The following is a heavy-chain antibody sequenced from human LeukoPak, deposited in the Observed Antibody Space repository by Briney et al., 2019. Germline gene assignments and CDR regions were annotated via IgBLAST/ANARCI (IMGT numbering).Heavy chain of an antibody. D-gene: IGHD3-22*01. Sequence: PGGSLRLSCAASGFTFSSYAMSWVRQAPGKGLEWVANIKQDGSEKYYVDSVKGRFTISRDNAKNSLYLQMNSLRVEDTAVYYCARGPFQHDSSGHYYYYGMDVWGQGTTVTVSS. CDR2: IKQDGSEK. CDR3: ARGPFQHDSSGHYYYYGMDV. CDR1: GFTFSSYA. V-gene: IGHV3-7*01. J-gene: IGHJ6*02.